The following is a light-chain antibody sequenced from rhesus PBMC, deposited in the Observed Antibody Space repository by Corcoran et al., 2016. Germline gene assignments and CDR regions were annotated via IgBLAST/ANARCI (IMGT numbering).Light chain of an antibody. CDR3: IQYTHIPYS. CDR2: KVS. V-gene: IGKV2-65*01. CDR1: QSLVHRNGNPY. Sequence: DVVMTQSPLALPITPGQPASISCRSSQSLVHRNGNPYLSWFPQQPGQPPRLLKYKVSNRYSGVPERFSGRGAGTDFTMKISRVEAEDVGVYYCIQYTHIPYSFGQGTKVEIK. J-gene: IGKJ2*01.